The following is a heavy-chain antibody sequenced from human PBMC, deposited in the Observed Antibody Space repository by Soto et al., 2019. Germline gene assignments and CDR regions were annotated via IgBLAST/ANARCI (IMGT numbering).Heavy chain of an antibody. CDR1: GYAFSNND. J-gene: IGHJ5*02. Sequence: QVQLVQSGAEVKEPGASVKVSCQASGYAFSNNDISWVRQGAGQGLEWMGWMNPNSGNGGYAQKCQGRVTMTRDTSTGTAYMELSRLTSDDTAIYYCARMATSGTLNWFDPWGQGTLVTVSS. CDR3: ARMATSGTLNWFDP. CDR2: MNPNSGNG. V-gene: IGHV1-8*01.